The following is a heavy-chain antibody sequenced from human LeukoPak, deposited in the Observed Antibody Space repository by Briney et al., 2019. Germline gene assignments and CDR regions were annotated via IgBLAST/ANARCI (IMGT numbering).Heavy chain of an antibody. V-gene: IGHV3-21*01. CDR2: ITSSSSHT. CDR1: GFTFSNYS. CDR3: AGETYYYMDV. J-gene: IGHJ6*03. Sequence: PGGSLRLSCAASGFTFSNYSMNWVRQAPGKGLEWVSSITSSSSHTYYADSVKGRFTISRDNAKNSLYLQMNSLRAEDTAVYYCAGETYYYMDVWGKGTTVTVSS.